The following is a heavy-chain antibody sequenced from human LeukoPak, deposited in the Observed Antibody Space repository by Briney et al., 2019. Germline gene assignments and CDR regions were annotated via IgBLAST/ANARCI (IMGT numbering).Heavy chain of an antibody. CDR1: GYSLTSYW. D-gene: IGHD2-15*01. Sequence: GESLKISCKGSGYSLTSYWIGWVRQMPGKGLEWMGMIYPGDSDTRYSPSFQGQVTISADKSISTAYLQWSSPKASDTAIYYCARRGYCSGNSCYYFDFWGQGTLVTVSS. V-gene: IGHV5-51*01. J-gene: IGHJ4*02. CDR2: IYPGDSDT. CDR3: ARRGYCSGNSCYYFDF.